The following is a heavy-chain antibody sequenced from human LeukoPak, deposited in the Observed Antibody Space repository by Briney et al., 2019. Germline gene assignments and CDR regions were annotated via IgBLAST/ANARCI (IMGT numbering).Heavy chain of an antibody. D-gene: IGHD3-22*01. J-gene: IGHJ2*01. V-gene: IGHV4-59*01. CDR1: GGSISSYY. CDR3: ARDIDSSGYSYWYFDL. Sequence: KPSETLSLTCTVSGGSISSYYWGWVRQPPGKGLEWIGYIYYSGSTNYNPSLKSRVTISVDTSKNQFSLKLSSVIAADTAVYYCARDIDSSGYSYWYFDLWGRGTLVTVSS. CDR2: IYYSGST.